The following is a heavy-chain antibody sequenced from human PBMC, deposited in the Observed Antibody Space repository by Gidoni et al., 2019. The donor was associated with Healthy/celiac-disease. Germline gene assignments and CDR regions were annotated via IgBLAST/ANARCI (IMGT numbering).Heavy chain of an antibody. CDR1: GFTFSSYG. J-gene: IGHJ3*02. D-gene: IGHD6-19*01. V-gene: IGHV3-30*02. CDR2: IRYDGSNK. Sequence: QVPLVESGGGVVQPGGSLRLSCAASGFTFSSYGRHGVRQAPGKGLEWVAFIRYDGSNKYYADSVKGRFTIARDNSKNTLYLQMNSLRAEDTAVYYCAKVAGGAVAGDHHDAFDIWGQGTMVTVSS. CDR3: AKVAGGAVAGDHHDAFDI.